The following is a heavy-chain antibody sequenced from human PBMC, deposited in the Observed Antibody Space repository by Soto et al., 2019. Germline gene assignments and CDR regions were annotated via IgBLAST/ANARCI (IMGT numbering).Heavy chain of an antibody. V-gene: IGHV1-8*02. D-gene: IGHD2-2*01. Sequence: ASVKVSCKASGYTFTSSGISWVRQAPGQRLEWMGWISAYNGNTGYAQKFQARVTMARNTSISTAYMELSSLRSEDTAVYYCARASLEEGVWGKGTTVTVSS. CDR1: GYTFTSSG. J-gene: IGHJ6*04. CDR2: ISAYNGNT. CDR3: ARASLEEGV.